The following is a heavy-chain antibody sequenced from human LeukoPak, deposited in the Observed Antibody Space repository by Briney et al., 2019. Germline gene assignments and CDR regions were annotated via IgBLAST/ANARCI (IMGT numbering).Heavy chain of an antibody. V-gene: IGHV3-48*03. CDR1: GFTFSSYE. CDR3: ARDRRSRGYYYDSSGYPELFDY. Sequence: PGGSLRLSCAASGFTFSSYEMNWVRQAPGKGLEWASYISSSGSTIYYADSVKGRFTISRDNAKNSLYLQMNSLRAEDTAVYYCARDRRSRGYYYDSSGYPELFDYWGQGTLVTVSS. D-gene: IGHD3-22*01. J-gene: IGHJ4*02. CDR2: ISSSGSTI.